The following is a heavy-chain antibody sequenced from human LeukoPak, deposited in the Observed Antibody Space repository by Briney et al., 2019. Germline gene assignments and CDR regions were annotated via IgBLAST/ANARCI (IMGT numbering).Heavy chain of an antibody. V-gene: IGHV3-30*04. CDR1: GFTFSSYA. J-gene: IGHJ5*02. D-gene: IGHD3-10*01. Sequence: GGSLRLSCAASGFTFSSYAMHWVRQAPGKGLEWVALISYEGSTEYYADSVKGRFTISRDNPNNTLYLQMSSLRAEDTAVYYCAKGYGFTNWFDPWGQGTRVTVSS. CDR2: ISYEGSTE. CDR3: AKGYGFTNWFDP.